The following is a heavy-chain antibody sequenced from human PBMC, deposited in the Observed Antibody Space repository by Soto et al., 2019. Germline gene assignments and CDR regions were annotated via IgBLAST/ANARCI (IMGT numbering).Heavy chain of an antibody. J-gene: IGHJ6*02. CDR2: IIPIFGTA. CDR1: GGTFSSYA. Sequence: QVQLVQSGAEVKKPGSSVKVSCKASGGTFSSYAISWVRQAPGQELEWMGGIIPIFGTANYAQKFQGRVTITADESTSTAYMELSSLRSEDTAVYYCARVGSGALGSSDAWYSYGMDVWGQGTTVTVSS. CDR3: ARVGSGALGSSDAWYSYGMDV. V-gene: IGHV1-69*01. D-gene: IGHD6-6*01.